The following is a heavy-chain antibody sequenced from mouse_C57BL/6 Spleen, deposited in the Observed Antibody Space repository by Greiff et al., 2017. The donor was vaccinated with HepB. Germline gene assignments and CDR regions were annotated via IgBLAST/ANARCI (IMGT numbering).Heavy chain of an antibody. CDR2: INPNNGGT. CDR1: GYTFTDYY. Sequence: EVQLQQSGPELVKPGASVKISCKASGYTFTDYYMNWVKQSHGKSLEWIGDINPNNGGTSYNQKFKGKATLTVEKSSSTAYMELRSLTSEDSAVYYCARGGTGYFDVWGTGTTVTVSS. D-gene: IGHD3-3*01. V-gene: IGHV1-26*01. CDR3: ARGGTGYFDV. J-gene: IGHJ1*03.